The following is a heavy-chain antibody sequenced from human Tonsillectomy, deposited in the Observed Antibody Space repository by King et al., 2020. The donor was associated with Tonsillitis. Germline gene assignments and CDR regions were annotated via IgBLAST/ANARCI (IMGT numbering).Heavy chain of an antibody. CDR2: IFPADSDT. Sequence: VQLVESGAEVKKPGESLKISCQASGYRFTNHWVGWVRQMPGDGLEWVGIIFPADSDTRYSASFEGQVTISVDKSINTAYLQWTSLKASDTAIYFCSRPGKYTSTLRSCESIDMWGQGTMVTVSS. CDR1: GYRFTNHW. J-gene: IGHJ3*02. CDR3: SRPGKYTSTLRSCESIDM. V-gene: IGHV5-51*01. D-gene: IGHD1-14*01.